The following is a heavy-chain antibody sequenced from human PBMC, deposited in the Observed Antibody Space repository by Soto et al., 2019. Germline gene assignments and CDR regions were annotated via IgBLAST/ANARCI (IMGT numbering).Heavy chain of an antibody. CDR3: AKGPYAALYYYYMDV. D-gene: IGHD2-2*01. CDR2: FSGGGYNT. V-gene: IGHV3-23*01. Sequence: GGSLRLSCAASGFTFSNYGLSWVRQAPGKGLEWVSTFSGGGYNTYYADSVKGRFSISRDSFKNTLYLQMNSLRAEDTAVYYCAKGPYAALYYYYMDVWGKGTTVTVSS. J-gene: IGHJ6*03. CDR1: GFTFSNYG.